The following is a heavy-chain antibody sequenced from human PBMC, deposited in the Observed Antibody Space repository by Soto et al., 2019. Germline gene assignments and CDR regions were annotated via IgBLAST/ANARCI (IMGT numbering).Heavy chain of an antibody. CDR1: GGSISSGGYY. D-gene: IGHD3-3*01. V-gene: IGHV4-31*03. CDR2: IYYSGST. J-gene: IGHJ4*02. CDR3: ARALDPIFGGGHDY. Sequence: SETLSLTCTVSGGSISSGGYYWSWIRQHPGQGLEWIGFIYYSGSTYYNPSLKSRVTISVDTSKNQFSLKLSSVTAADTAVYYCARALDPIFGGGHDYWGQGTLVTVSS.